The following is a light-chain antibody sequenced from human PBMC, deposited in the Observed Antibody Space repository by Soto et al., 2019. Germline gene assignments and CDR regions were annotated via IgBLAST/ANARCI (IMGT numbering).Light chain of an antibody. V-gene: IGLV2-11*01. CDR3: CSYAGSYTSFDV. J-gene: IGLJ1*01. CDR2: DVS. Sequence: QSALTQPASVSGSPGQSITISCTGTSSDVGGYKSVSWYQQHPGKAPKLMIYDVSKRPSGVPDRFSGSKSGNTASLTISGLQAEDEADYYCCSYAGSYTSFDVFGTGTKLTVL. CDR1: SSDVGGYKS.